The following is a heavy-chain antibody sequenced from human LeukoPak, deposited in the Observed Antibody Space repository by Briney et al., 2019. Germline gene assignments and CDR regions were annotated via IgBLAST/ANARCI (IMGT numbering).Heavy chain of an antibody. CDR3: ARVDSYGSYLFDY. CDR2: ISPYNGDT. D-gene: IGHD5-18*01. J-gene: IGHJ4*02. Sequence: ASVKVSCRASGYTFNTYGVTWVRQVPGQGFEWMGWISPYNGDTNYAQKFQGRVTMTTDTLTSTVFMELRSLRSDDTAVYYCARVDSYGSYLFDYWGQGTLVTVSS. V-gene: IGHV1-18*01. CDR1: GYTFNTYG.